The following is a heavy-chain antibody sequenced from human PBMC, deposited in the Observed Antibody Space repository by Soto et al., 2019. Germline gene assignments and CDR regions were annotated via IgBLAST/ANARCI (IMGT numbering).Heavy chain of an antibody. J-gene: IGHJ4*02. CDR2: ISGSGGST. CDR3: AKEGVLYYDILTGYWGSFDY. Sequence: VQLLESGGGLVQPGGSLRLSCAASGFTFSSYAMSWVRQAPGKGLEWVSAISGSGGSTYYADSVKGRFTISRDNSKNTLYLQMNSLRAEDTAVYYCAKEGVLYYDILTGYWGSFDYWGQGTLVTVSS. V-gene: IGHV3-23*01. D-gene: IGHD3-9*01. CDR1: GFTFSSYA.